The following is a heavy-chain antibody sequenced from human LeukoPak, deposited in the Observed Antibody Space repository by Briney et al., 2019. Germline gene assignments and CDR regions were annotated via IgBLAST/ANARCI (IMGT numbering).Heavy chain of an antibody. D-gene: IGHD4-17*01. CDR1: GFTFDDYA. CDR2: ISWNSGSI. J-gene: IGHJ4*02. Sequence: GGSLRLSCAASGFTFDDYAMHWVRQAPGKGLEWVSGISWNSGSIGYTDSVKGRFTISRDNAKNSLYLQMNSLRAEDTALYYCAKDMGDYGDPEGLFDYWGQGTLVTVSS. CDR3: AKDMGDYGDPEGLFDY. V-gene: IGHV3-9*01.